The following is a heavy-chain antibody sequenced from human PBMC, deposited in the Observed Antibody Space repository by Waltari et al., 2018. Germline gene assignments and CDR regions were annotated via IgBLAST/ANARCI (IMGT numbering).Heavy chain of an antibody. J-gene: IGHJ4*02. CDR2: ISGSGGTT. Sequence: MSWVRQAPGKGLEWVSPISGSGGTTYYADSVKGRFTISRDNSKNTLYLQMSSLRAEDTAVYYCAKQPGYSSGWNEDYFDYWGQGTLVTVSS. CDR3: AKQPGYSSGWNEDYFDY. V-gene: IGHV3-23*01. D-gene: IGHD6-19*01.